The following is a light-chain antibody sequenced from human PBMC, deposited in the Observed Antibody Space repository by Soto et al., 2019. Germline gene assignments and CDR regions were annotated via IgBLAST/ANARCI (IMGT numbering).Light chain of an antibody. Sequence: DIQMTQSPSSLSASVGDRVTITCRASQSISSYLNLYQQKPGKAPNLLIYAASSLQSGVPSRFSGSGSGTDFTLTISSLQPEDFATYYCQQSYSTPATFGQGTRLEIK. J-gene: IGKJ5*01. CDR1: QSISSY. CDR2: AAS. V-gene: IGKV1-39*01. CDR3: QQSYSTPAT.